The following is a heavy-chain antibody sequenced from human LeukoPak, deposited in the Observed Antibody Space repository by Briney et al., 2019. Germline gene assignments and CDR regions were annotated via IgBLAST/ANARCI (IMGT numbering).Heavy chain of an antibody. Sequence: GGSLRLSCVASGFTFSTYTFNWVRQAPGKGLEWLSYISSGGLTIFYADSVKGRFTISRDNTKNSIFLDMTNLRAENTAVYYCARDFDYGDYIDFWGQGTLVAVSS. CDR3: ARDFDYGDYIDF. CDR2: ISSGGLTI. D-gene: IGHD4/OR15-4a*01. CDR1: GFTFSTYT. J-gene: IGHJ4*02. V-gene: IGHV3-48*04.